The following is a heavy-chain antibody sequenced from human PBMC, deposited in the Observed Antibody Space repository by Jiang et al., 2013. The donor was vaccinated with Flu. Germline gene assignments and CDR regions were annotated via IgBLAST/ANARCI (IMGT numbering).Heavy chain of an antibody. CDR3: ARGPPGWLYYYYGMDV. Sequence: LLKPSETLSLTCAVYGGSFSGYYWSWIRQPPGKGLEWIGEINHSGSTNYNPSLKSRVTISVDTSKNQFSLKLSSVTAADTAVYYCARGPPGWLYYYYGMDVWGQGTTVTVSS. J-gene: IGHJ6*02. CDR1: GGSFSGYY. CDR2: INHSGST. D-gene: IGHD5-12*01. V-gene: IGHV4-34*01.